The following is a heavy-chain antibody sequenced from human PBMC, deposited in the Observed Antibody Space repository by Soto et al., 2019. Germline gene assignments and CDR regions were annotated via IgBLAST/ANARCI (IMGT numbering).Heavy chain of an antibody. CDR1: GGSFSGYY. Sequence: SETLSLTCAVYGGSFSGYYWSWIRQPPGKGLEWIGEINHSGSTNYNPSLKSRVTISVDTSKNQFSLKLSSVTAADTAVYYCARIDSSGYYFDYWGQGTLVTVS. D-gene: IGHD3-22*01. V-gene: IGHV4-34*01. CDR3: ARIDSSGYYFDY. J-gene: IGHJ4*02. CDR2: INHSGST.